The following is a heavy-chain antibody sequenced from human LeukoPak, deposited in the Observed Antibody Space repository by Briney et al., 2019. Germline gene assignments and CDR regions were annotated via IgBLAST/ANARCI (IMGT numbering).Heavy chain of an antibody. CDR3: ARGRKFAPVQQPVLNNWFDP. Sequence: PGGSLRLSCAASGFTFSSYAMHWVRQAPGKGLEWVAVISYDGSNKYYADSVKGRFTISRDNSKNTLYLQMNSLRAEDTAVYYCARGRKFAPVQQPVLNNWFDPWGQGTLVTVSS. D-gene: IGHD6-13*01. V-gene: IGHV3-30*04. CDR2: ISYDGSNK. CDR1: GFTFSSYA. J-gene: IGHJ5*02.